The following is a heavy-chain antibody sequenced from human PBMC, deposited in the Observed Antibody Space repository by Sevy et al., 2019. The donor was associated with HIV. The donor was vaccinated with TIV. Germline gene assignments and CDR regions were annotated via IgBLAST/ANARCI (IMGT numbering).Heavy chain of an antibody. D-gene: IGHD2-15*01. Sequence: GGSLRLSCAASGFTVSSNYMSWVRQAPGKGLEWVSVIYSGGSTYYADSGKGRFTISRDNSKNRLYLQMNSQRAEDTAVYYCARDSRYCSGGSCGNAGYFDLWGRGTLVTVSS. CDR1: GFTVSSNY. CDR2: IYSGGST. V-gene: IGHV3-53*01. J-gene: IGHJ2*01. CDR3: ARDSRYCSGGSCGNAGYFDL.